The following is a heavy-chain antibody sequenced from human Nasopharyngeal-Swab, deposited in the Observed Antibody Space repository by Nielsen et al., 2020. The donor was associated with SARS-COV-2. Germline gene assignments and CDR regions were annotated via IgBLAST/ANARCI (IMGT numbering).Heavy chain of an antibody. J-gene: IGHJ4*02. D-gene: IGHD6-13*01. CDR3: ARDGSGTIAAAGPYYLDY. V-gene: IGHV3-48*03. Sequence: GGSLRLSCAASGFTFSSYEMNWVRQAPGKGLEWVSYISSSGSTIYYADSVKGRFTISRDNAKNSLYLQMNSLRAEDTAVYYCARDGSGTIAAAGPYYLDYWGQGTLVTVSS. CDR1: GFTFSSYE. CDR2: ISSSGSTI.